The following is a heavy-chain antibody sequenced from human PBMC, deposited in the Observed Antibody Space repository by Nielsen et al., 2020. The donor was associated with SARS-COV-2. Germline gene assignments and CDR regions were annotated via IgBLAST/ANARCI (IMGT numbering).Heavy chain of an antibody. J-gene: IGHJ3*02. CDR1: GFTFTRSA. V-gene: IGHV1-58*02. CDR2: FVFGSGNT. Sequence: SVKVSCKASGFTFTRSAMQWVRQARGQRLEWIGWFVFGSGNTNYAQKFQERVTITRDMSTNTAYMELSSLRSEDTAVYYCASESELVLEAFDIWGQGTMVTVSS. CDR3: ASESELVLEAFDI. D-gene: IGHD6-13*01.